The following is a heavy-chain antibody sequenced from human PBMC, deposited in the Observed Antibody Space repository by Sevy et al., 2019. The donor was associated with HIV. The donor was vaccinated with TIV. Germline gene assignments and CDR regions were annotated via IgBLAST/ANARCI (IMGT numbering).Heavy chain of an antibody. V-gene: IGHV4-59*01. Sequence: ETLALTCTVSGGSISSYYWSWIRQPPGKGLEWIGYSYYSGSTNYNPSLKSRVTISVDTSKNQFSLRLSSVTAADTAVYYCAGGDAPSSSWFHKWFAPWGQGTLFTVSS. CDR2: SYYSGST. J-gene: IGHJ5*02. CDR1: GGSISSYY. CDR3: AGGDAPSSSWFHKWFAP. D-gene: IGHD6-13*01.